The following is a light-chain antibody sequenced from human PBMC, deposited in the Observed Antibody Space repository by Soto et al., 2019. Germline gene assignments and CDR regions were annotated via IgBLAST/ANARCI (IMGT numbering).Light chain of an antibody. J-gene: IGLJ3*02. CDR1: SSNIGSNT. Sequence: QSVLTQPPSASGTPGQRVTISCSGSSSNIGSNTVNWYQQLPGTAPKLLMYTNNQRPSGVPDRFSGSKSGTSASLAINGLQSKDEADYYCAAWDDSLNGVVFGGGTKLTVL. CDR3: AAWDDSLNGVV. CDR2: TNN. V-gene: IGLV1-44*01.